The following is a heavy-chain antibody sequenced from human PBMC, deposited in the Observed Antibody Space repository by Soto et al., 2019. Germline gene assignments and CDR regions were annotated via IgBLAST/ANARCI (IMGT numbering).Heavy chain of an antibody. Sequence: QVQLQESGPGLVKPSGTLSLTCAVSGGSISSSNWWSWVRQPPGKGLEWIGEIYHSVSTNYNPSLKSRVTISVDKSKNQCSLKLSSVTAADTAVYYCARGEEAVAGDDAFDIWGQGTMVTVSS. CDR2: IYHSVST. CDR3: ARGEEAVAGDDAFDI. CDR1: GGSISSSNW. V-gene: IGHV4-4*02. J-gene: IGHJ3*02. D-gene: IGHD6-19*01.